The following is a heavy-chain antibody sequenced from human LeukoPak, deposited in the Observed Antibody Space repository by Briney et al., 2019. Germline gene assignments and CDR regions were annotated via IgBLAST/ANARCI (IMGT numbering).Heavy chain of an antibody. J-gene: IGHJ4*02. Sequence: SGPTLVKPTQTLTLTCTFSGFSLSTSAVGVGXXXXXXXXXXEWLALIYWDDDKRYSPSLKSRLTITKDTSKNQVVLTMINMDPVDTATYYCAHSLPIVATGTYPFDYWGQGTLVTVSS. CDR2: IYWDDDK. CDR1: GFSLSTSAVG. CDR3: AHSLPIVATGTYPFDY. D-gene: IGHD6-13*01. V-gene: IGHV2-5*02.